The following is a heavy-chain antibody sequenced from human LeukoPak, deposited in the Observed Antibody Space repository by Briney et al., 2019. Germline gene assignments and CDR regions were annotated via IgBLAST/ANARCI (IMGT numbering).Heavy chain of an antibody. CDR1: GYTFTGYY. CDR3: ARAIPYCSSTSCYIPPRPNEPPYYYYGMDV. V-gene: IGHV1-2*02. CDR2: INPNSGGT. Sequence: ASVKVSCKASGYTFTGYYMHWVRQAPGQGLEWMGWINPNSGGTNYAQKFQGRVTMTRDTSISTAYMELSRLRSDDTAVYYCARAIPYCSSTSCYIPPRPNEPPYYYYGMDVWGQGTTVTVSS. J-gene: IGHJ6*02. D-gene: IGHD2-2*02.